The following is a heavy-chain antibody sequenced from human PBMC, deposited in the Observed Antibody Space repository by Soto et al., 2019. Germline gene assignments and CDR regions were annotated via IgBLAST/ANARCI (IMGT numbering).Heavy chain of an antibody. CDR1: GFTFTNCA. CDR2: VGSDGMHK. D-gene: IGHD1-26*01. CDR3: ARGVIVDAPDYFHY. J-gene: IGHJ4*02. V-gene: IGHV3-30*01. Sequence: QVQLVESGGGVVQPGRSLRLSCAASGFTFTNCAMHWVRQAPGKGLEWVAVVGSDGMHKYYGDFVKGRFTISRDTSENTVYLRMDRLTSEDTAVYYCARGVIVDAPDYFHYWGRGTLVTVSS.